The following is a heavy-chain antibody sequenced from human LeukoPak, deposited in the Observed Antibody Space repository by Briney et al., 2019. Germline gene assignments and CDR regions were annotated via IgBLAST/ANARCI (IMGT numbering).Heavy chain of an antibody. CDR2: INGKRGDK. V-gene: IGHV1-2*02. CDR3: ARDHDWGVYY. D-gene: IGHD7-27*01. J-gene: IGHJ4*02. Sequence: ASVTVSCKASGFTFTDHYMHWVRQAPGKGVEGMGWINGKRGDKKYPQNFQDRVTMTRDTSTSTVYMELSRLTVDDTAVYYCARDHDWGVYYWGQGTLVTVSS. CDR1: GFTFTDHY.